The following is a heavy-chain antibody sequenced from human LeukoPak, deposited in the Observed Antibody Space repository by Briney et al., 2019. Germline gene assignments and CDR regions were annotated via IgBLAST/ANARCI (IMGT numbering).Heavy chain of an antibody. J-gene: IGHJ1*01. D-gene: IGHD6-13*01. CDR1: RYTFTGYY. CDR2: INPNSGGT. V-gene: IGHV1-2*02. Sequence: GASVKVSCKASRYTFTGYYIHWVRQAPGQGLEWMGWINPNSGGTNYAQKFQGRVTMTRDTSINTAYMELSRLRSDDTAVYYGARAVAAAGTGAEYFQHWGQGTLVTVSS. CDR3: ARAVAAAGTGAEYFQH.